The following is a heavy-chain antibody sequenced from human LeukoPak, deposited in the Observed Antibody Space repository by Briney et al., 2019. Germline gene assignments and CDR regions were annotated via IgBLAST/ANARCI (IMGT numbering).Heavy chain of an antibody. CDR3: AREGAYYYYMDV. V-gene: IGHV3-23*01. Sequence: GGSLRLSCAASGFTFSSYGMSWVRQAPGKELEWVSAISGSGGSTYYADSVKGRFTISRDNAKNSLYLQMNSLRAEDTAVYYCAREGAYYYYMDVWGKGTTVTVSS. J-gene: IGHJ6*03. CDR1: GFTFSSYG. CDR2: ISGSGGST. D-gene: IGHD4/OR15-4a*01.